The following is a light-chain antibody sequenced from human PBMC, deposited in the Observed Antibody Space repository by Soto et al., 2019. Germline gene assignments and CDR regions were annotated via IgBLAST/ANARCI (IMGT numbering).Light chain of an antibody. CDR1: ETISTN. CDR3: QQYSNWPPAIT. J-gene: IGKJ5*01. V-gene: IGKV3-15*01. CDR2: GSS. Sequence: IVLTQSPATLSVTPGERATLSRRATETISTNLAWFQRKPGQPPRLLIYGSSTRATGVPDRFSGSGSGTEFTLIISSLQSEDVALYYCQQYSNWPPAITFGQGTRLEIK.